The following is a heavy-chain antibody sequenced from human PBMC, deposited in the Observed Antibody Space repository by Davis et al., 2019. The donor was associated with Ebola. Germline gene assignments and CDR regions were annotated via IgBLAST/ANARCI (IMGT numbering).Heavy chain of an antibody. J-gene: IGHJ4*02. D-gene: IGHD3-22*01. Sequence: GESLKISCAASGFTFSGSAMHWVRQAPGKGLEWVAVISYDGSNKYYADSVKGRFTISRDNSKNTLYLQLNSLRAEDTAVYYCARDKGSITMIEDYWGQGTLVTVSS. CDR3: ARDKGSITMIEDY. CDR2: ISYDGSNK. CDR1: GFTFSGSA. V-gene: IGHV3-30-3*01.